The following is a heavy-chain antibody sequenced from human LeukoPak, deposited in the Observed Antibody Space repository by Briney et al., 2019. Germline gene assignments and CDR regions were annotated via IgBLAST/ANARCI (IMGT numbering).Heavy chain of an antibody. CDR2: IKHSGST. J-gene: IGHJ4*02. CDR3: ARRQYRGRTGYCSSTSCYNFFNY. D-gene: IGHD2-2*02. Sequence: PSETLSLTCAVYGGSFSGYYWSWIRQPPGKGLEWIGEIKHSGSTNYSPSLKSRVTISVDTSKNQFSLKLSSVTAADTTVYYCARRQYRGRTGYCSSTSCYNFFNYWGQGTLVTVSS. V-gene: IGHV4-34*01. CDR1: GGSFSGYY.